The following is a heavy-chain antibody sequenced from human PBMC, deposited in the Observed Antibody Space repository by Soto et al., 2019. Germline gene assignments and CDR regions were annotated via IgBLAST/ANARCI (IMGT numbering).Heavy chain of an antibody. V-gene: IGHV1-8*01. CDR3: AKVSRKGSAIDFDY. J-gene: IGHJ4*02. CDR2: VNPNNGDT. Sequence: QVQLVQSGAELKKPGASVKVSCKASGYTFSNYDMNWVRQATGQGPEWIGWVNPNNGDTGYAQKFQGRVTLTTDISTTTAYMELTGLRSEDTAIYYCAKVSRKGSAIDFDYGGQGTLITVSS. CDR1: GYTFSNYD. D-gene: IGHD3-10*01.